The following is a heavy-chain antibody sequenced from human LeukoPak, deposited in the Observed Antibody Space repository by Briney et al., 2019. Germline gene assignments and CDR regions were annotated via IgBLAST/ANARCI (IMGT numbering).Heavy chain of an antibody. CDR3: AKDPTMAGYFDL. CDR2: ITTSSTYI. D-gene: IGHD6-25*01. Sequence: GGSLRLSCAASGFTFSSYSMSWVRQAPGKGLEWVSSITTSSTYISYADSVKGRFTISRDNAKNSLYLQMNSLRVEDTAVYYCAKDPTMAGYFDLWGRGTLVTVSS. J-gene: IGHJ2*01. CDR1: GFTFSSYS. V-gene: IGHV3-21*04.